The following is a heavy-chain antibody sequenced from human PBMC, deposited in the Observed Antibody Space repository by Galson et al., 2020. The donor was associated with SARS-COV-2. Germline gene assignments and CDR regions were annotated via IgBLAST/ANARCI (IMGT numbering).Heavy chain of an antibody. CDR2: IYPGDSDT. CDR1: GYSFTSYW. CDR3: ARQSTGYSSGWYLPNAFDI. D-gene: IGHD6-19*01. V-gene: IGHV5-51*01. Sequence: GESLKISCKGSGYSFTSYWIGWVRQMPGKGLEWMGIIYPGDSDTRYSPSFQGQVTISADKSISTAYLQWSSLKASDTAMYYCARQSTGYSSGWYLPNAFDIWCQGTMVTVSS. J-gene: IGHJ3*02.